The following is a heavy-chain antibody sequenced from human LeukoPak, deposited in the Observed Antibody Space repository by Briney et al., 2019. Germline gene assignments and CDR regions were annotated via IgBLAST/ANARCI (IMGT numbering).Heavy chain of an antibody. D-gene: IGHD5-18*01. J-gene: IGHJ5*02. CDR2: IYSSGST. V-gene: IGHV4-59*01. CDR3: ARGHSYGYVWFDP. Sequence: PSETLSLTCTVSGGSISSYYWSWIRQPPGKGLEWIGYIYSSGSTNYNPSLKSRVTISVDTSNNQFSLKLSSVTAADTAVYYCARGHSYGYVWFDPWGQGTLVTVSS. CDR1: GGSISSYY.